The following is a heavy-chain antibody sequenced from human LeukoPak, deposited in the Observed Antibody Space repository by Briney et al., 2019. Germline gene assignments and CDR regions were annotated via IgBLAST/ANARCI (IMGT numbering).Heavy chain of an antibody. Sequence: SVKVSCKASGHTFTSYDINWVRQATGQGLEWMGGIIPISGTTNYAQKFQGRVTITADKSTSTAYMELSSLRSEDTAVYYCATLCCGSYYMDVWGKGTTVTVSS. D-gene: IGHD2-15*01. CDR2: IIPISGTT. CDR3: ATLCCGSYYMDV. CDR1: GHTFTSYD. J-gene: IGHJ6*03. V-gene: IGHV1-69*06.